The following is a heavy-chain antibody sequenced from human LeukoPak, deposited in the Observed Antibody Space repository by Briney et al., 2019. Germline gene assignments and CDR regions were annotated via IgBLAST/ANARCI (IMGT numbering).Heavy chain of an antibody. Sequence: GGSLRLSCAASGFTFSSYSMNWVRQAPGKGLEWVSYITRSSSARYYADAVKGRFTISRDNAKNSLYLQMNSLRAEDTAVYYCATQWELHPAFWGQGALVTVSS. D-gene: IGHD1-26*01. J-gene: IGHJ4*02. V-gene: IGHV3-48*01. CDR2: ITRSSSAR. CDR3: ATQWELHPAF. CDR1: GFTFSSYS.